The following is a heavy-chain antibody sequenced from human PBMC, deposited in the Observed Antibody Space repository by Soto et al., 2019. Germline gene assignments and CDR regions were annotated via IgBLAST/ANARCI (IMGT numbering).Heavy chain of an antibody. D-gene: IGHD3-3*01. CDR2: IWYDGSNK. CDR3: ARDPLYYDFWSGYPRADYYGMDV. V-gene: IGHV3-33*08. CDR1: GLTFSSYG. Sequence: PGGSLRLSCAASGLTFSSYGMHWVRQAPGKGLEWVAVIWYDGSNKYYADSVKGRFTISRDNSKNTLYLQMNSLRAEDTAVYYCARDPLYYDFWSGYPRADYYGMDVWGQGTTVTVSS. J-gene: IGHJ6*02.